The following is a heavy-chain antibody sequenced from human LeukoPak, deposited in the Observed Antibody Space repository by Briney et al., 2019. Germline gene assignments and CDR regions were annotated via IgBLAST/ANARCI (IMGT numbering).Heavy chain of an antibody. CDR3: AKSLDYYDSSGYLY. V-gene: IGHV3-30*18. CDR2: ISYDGSNK. J-gene: IGHJ4*02. D-gene: IGHD3-22*01. Sequence: GRSLRLSCAASGFTFSSYGMHWARQAPGKGLEWVAVISYDGSNKYYADSVKGRFTISRDNSKNTLYLQMNSLRAEDTAVYYCAKSLDYYDSSGYLYWGQGTLVTVSS. CDR1: GFTFSSYG.